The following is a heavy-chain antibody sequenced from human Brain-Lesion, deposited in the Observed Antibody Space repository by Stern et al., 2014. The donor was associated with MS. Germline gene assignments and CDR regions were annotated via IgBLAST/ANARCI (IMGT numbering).Heavy chain of an antibody. D-gene: IGHD4-17*01. V-gene: IGHV3-30*01. CDR3: ARGGAVTTSDYYLDY. J-gene: IGHJ4*02. CDR2: ISYDGSDK. Sequence: VQLVESGGGVDQPGGSLRLSCAASGYTFSYHAIPWVRQAPGKGPEWVALISYDGSDKNDADSVKGRFTISRDNARNTLYLQMNSLRVDDTAVYYCARGGAVTTSDYYLDYWGQGILVTVSS. CDR1: GYTFSYHA.